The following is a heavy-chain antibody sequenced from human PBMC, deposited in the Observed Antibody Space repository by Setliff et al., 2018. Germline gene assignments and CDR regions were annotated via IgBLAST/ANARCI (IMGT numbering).Heavy chain of an antibody. V-gene: IGHV4-61*09. CDR1: GGSISSGSYY. CDR2: IYTSGST. Sequence: PSETLSLTCTVSGGSISSGSYYWSWIRQPAGKGLEWIGHIYTSGSTNYNSSLKSRVTISVDTSKNQFSLKLSSVTAADTAVYYCARTVYYYDSSGPSPIRYFDYWGQGTLVTVLL. J-gene: IGHJ4*02. CDR3: ARTVYYYDSSGPSPIRYFDY. D-gene: IGHD3-22*01.